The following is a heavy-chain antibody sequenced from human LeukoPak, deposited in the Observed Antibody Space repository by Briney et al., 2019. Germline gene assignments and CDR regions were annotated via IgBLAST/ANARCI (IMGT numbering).Heavy chain of an antibody. Sequence: ASVKVSCKASGYTFTSYDINWVRQATGQGLEWMGWMNPNSGNTGYAQKFQGRVTMTRNTSISTAYMELSSLRSEDTAVYYCARAITYYDILTGYPIGDYYMDVWGNGTTVTVSS. CDR2: MNPNSGNT. J-gene: IGHJ6*03. CDR3: ARAITYYDILTGYPIGDYYMDV. CDR1: GYTFTSYD. D-gene: IGHD3-9*01. V-gene: IGHV1-8*01.